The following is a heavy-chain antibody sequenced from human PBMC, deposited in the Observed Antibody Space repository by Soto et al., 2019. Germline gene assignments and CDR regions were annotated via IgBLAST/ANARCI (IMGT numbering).Heavy chain of an antibody. CDR1: GDSISSYY. J-gene: IGHJ3*01. D-gene: IGHD5-12*01. Sequence: QVQLQESGPGLVKPSETLSLTCTVSGDSISSYYWSWIRQPPGKGLEWIGYAYYGGNTNYNPSLKSRVTISVDTSKSQFALELNSVTVADMAVYYCAKHLSAWLRMEAFDVWGAGTMVTVSS. V-gene: IGHV4-59*08. CDR3: AKHLSAWLRMEAFDV. CDR2: AYYGGNT.